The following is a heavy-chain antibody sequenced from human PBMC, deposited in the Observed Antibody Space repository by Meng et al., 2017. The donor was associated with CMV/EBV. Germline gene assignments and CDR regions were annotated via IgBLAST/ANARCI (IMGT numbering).Heavy chain of an antibody. CDR1: GGTFSSYA. Sequence: SVKVSCKASGGTFSSYAISWVRQAPGQGLEWMGGIIPILGIANYAQKFQGRVTITADKSTSTAYMELSSLRSEDTAMYYCARVECKGYCSSTAGSDYAFDIWGQGTMVTVSS. CDR2: IIPILGIA. J-gene: IGHJ3*02. V-gene: IGHV1-69*10. CDR3: ARVECKGYCSSTAGSDYAFDI. D-gene: IGHD2-2*01.